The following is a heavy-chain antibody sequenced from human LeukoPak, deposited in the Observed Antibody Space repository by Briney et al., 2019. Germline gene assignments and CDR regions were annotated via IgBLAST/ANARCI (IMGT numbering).Heavy chain of an antibody. J-gene: IGHJ5*02. CDR2: IYYSGST. V-gene: IGHV4-39*01. Sequence: SETLSLTCTVSGGSISSSSYYWGWIRQPPGKGLEWIGSIYYSGSTYYNPSLKSRVTISVGTSKNQFSLKLSSVTAADTAVYYCARHQYYYDSSGFSDFDPRGQGTLVTVSS. CDR1: GGSISSSSYY. CDR3: ARHQYYYDSSGFSDFDP. D-gene: IGHD3-22*01.